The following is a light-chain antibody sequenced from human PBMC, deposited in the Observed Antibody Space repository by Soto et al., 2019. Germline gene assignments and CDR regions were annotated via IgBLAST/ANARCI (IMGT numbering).Light chain of an antibody. CDR1: QSVGNN. CDR2: GAY. J-gene: IGKJ5*01. Sequence: GERTTLSCRASQSVGNNLAWYQQKPGQAPRLLIYGAYTRATGIPVRFSGSGSGTEFTLTISSLQSEDFAVYYCQQYNNWPLTFGQGTRLEIK. CDR3: QQYNNWPLT. V-gene: IGKV3-15*01.